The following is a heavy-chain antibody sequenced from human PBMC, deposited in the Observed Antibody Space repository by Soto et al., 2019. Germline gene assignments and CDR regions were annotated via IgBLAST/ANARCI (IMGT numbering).Heavy chain of an antibody. V-gene: IGHV3-7*01. CDR2: IKQDGSEK. CDR1: GFTFSSYW. D-gene: IGHD2-15*01. J-gene: IGHJ4*02. CDR3: ARVSKVVVAATYYFDY. Sequence: LRLSCAASGFTFSSYWMSWVRQAPGKGLEWVANIKQDGSEKYYVDSVKGRFTISRDNAKNSLYLQMNSLRAEDTAVYYCARVSKVVVAATYYFDYWGQGTLVTVSS.